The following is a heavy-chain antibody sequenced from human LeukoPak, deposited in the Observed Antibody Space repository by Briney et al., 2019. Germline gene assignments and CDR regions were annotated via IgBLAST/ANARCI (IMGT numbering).Heavy chain of an antibody. J-gene: IGHJ2*01. CDR3: ARRRDPPYWYFDL. V-gene: IGHV4-39*01. CDR2: IYYSGST. CDR1: GGSISSSSYY. Sequence: SETLSLTCTVSGGSISSSSYYWGWIRQPPGKGLEWIGSIYYSGSTYYNPSLKSRVTISVDTSKNQFSLKLGSVTAADTAVYYCARRRDPPYWYFDLWGRGTLVTVSS.